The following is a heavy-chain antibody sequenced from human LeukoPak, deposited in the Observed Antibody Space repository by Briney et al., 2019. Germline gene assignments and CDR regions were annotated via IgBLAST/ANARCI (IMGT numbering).Heavy chain of an antibody. CDR2: MNPNSGNT. CDR3: ARVSYSSSFLFREV. J-gene: IGHJ4*02. V-gene: IGHV1-8*01. D-gene: IGHD6-6*01. CDR1: VYTFTSYD. Sequence: ASVKVSCKASVYTFTSYDINWVRQATGQGLEWMGWMNPNSGNTGYAQKFQGRVTMTRNTSISTAYMELSSLRSEDTAVYCCARVSYSSSFLFREVWGQGALVTVSS.